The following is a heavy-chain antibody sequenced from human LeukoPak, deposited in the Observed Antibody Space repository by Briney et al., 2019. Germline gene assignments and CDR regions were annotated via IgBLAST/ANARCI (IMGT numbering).Heavy chain of an antibody. CDR3: ARRGVSSAYYYYYYMDV. CDR1: GYSFSNYW. D-gene: IGHD6-25*01. J-gene: IGHJ6*03. V-gene: IGHV5-51*01. CDR2: ISSADSET. Sequence: GESLKISCKGSGYSFSNYWIGWVRQMPGKGLEWVGIISSADSETRYNPSFQGHVTISADNSISTAYLHWRSLKASDTAIYYCARRGVSSAYYYYYYMDVWGKGSTVTVSS.